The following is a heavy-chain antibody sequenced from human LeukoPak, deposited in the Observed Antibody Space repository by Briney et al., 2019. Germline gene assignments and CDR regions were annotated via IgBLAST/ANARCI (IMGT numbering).Heavy chain of an antibody. CDR3: ARSNYYDSYTNY. Sequence: NRGESLKTSCKGSGYSFTTYWIAWVRQMPGKGLEWMGIIYPGDSDTRYSPSFQGQVTISADKSISTAYLQWSSLKASDTAMYYCARSNYYDSYTNYWGQGTLVTVSS. CDR1: GYSFTTYW. V-gene: IGHV5-51*01. CDR2: IYPGDSDT. D-gene: IGHD3-22*01. J-gene: IGHJ4*02.